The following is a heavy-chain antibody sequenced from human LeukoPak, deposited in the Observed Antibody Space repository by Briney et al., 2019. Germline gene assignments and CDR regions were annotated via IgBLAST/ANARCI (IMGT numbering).Heavy chain of an antibody. CDR3: ARGGYYYGSGSYYRTRHNWFDP. D-gene: IGHD3-10*01. J-gene: IGHJ5*02. V-gene: IGHV1-2*02. CDR1: GYTFTGYY. Sequence: GASVKVSCKASGYTFTGYYMHWVRQAPGQGLEWMGWINPNSGGTNYAQKFQGRVTMTRDTSISTAYMELSRLRSDDTAMYYCARGGYYYGSGSYYRTRHNWFDPWGQGTLVTVSS. CDR2: INPNSGGT.